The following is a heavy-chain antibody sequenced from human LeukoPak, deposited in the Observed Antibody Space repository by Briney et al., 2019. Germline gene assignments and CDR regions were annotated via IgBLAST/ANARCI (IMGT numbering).Heavy chain of an antibody. Sequence: GGSLRLSCAASVFIFSLLSMLCVRRASRTALEWGSYISSTGMSTYYADSVRGRFTVSRDNAKESLYLQLNSLRDEDTAVYYSARDLTSGDYTFDDWGQGVLVTVSS. V-gene: IGHV3-48*02. CDR1: VFIFSLLS. CDR2: ISSTGMST. J-gene: IGHJ4*02. D-gene: IGHD4-11*01. CDR3: ARDLTSGDYTFDD.